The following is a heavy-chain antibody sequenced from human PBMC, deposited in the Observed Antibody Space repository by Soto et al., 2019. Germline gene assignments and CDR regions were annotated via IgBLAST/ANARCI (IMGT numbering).Heavy chain of an antibody. CDR2: IYYTGRT. V-gene: IGHV4-31*03. Sequence: TWETLSLTCTVSGGSIRTGGYYWSWIRQHPGKGLEWLGYIYYTGRTYYNPSLKNRLTMSVDMSKSQFSLKLTSLTAADTAVYYCAKDPSPQPTTVVTPGWFDPWGQGILVTVSS. CDR3: AKDPSPQPTTVVTPGWFDP. CDR1: GGSIRTGGYY. J-gene: IGHJ5*02. D-gene: IGHD4-17*01.